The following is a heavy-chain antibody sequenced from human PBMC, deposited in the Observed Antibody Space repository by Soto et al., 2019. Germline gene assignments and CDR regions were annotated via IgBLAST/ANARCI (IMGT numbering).Heavy chain of an antibody. CDR1: GFTFSSSA. J-gene: IGHJ4*02. D-gene: IGHD3-16*02. Sequence: GGSLRLSCAASGFTFSSSAMSWVRQAPGKGLDWVSTISGSGGTTYYADSVKGRFSISRDNSKNTLYLQMNSLRAEDTAVYYCAKVSEFHDYWGSYRHTYPVPFDYWGQGDLLTVSS. CDR3: AKVSEFHDYWGSYRHTYPVPFDY. CDR2: ISGSGGTT. V-gene: IGHV3-23*01.